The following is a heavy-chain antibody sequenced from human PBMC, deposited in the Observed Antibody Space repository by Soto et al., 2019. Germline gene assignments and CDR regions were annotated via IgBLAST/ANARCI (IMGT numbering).Heavy chain of an antibody. CDR1: GDSITTGGFY. D-gene: IGHD3-10*01. V-gene: IGHV4-31*03. CDR3: AREPPRSCTGSKCLYHFDQ. CDR2: IYSGGST. J-gene: IGHJ4*02. Sequence: SETLSLTCTVSGDSITTGGFYWNWIRHHPDKGLEWIGYIYSGGSTVYLPSLKSRLTMSLDTSNNQFSLNLRSVTAADTAVYYCAREPPRSCTGSKCLYHFDQWGQGTLVTVPS.